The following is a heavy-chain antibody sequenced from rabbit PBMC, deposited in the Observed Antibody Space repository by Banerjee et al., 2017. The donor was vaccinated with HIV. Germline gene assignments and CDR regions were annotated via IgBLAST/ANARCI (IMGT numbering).Heavy chain of an antibody. CDR3: ARAIYVNIPGYGYHIYYGMDL. J-gene: IGHJ6*01. D-gene: IGHD6-1*01. Sequence: QSLEESGGDLVKPGASLTLTCTASGFSFSSNYYMCWVRQAPGKGLEWIACIYTGSSGSTYYASWAKGRFTISKTSSTTVTLQMTSLTAADTATYFCARAIYVNIPGYGYHIYYGMDLWGPGTLVTVS. V-gene: IGHV1S40*01. CDR2: IYTGSSGST. CDR1: GFSFSSNYY.